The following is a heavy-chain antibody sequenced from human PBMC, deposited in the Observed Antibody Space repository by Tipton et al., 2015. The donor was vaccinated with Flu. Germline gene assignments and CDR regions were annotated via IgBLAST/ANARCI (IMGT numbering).Heavy chain of an antibody. CDR2: IYRTGST. V-gene: IGHV4-4*09. D-gene: IGHD4-11*01. CDR1: SGSIGSFY. Sequence: TLSLTCTLSSGSIGSFYWNWIRQPPGKGLEWIGNIYRTGSTYYNPSLRSRVTMSVDRSKNRFSLRLSSVTAADTAVYYCARRDYSNYVSVPKNWFDPWGQGTLVTVSS. J-gene: IGHJ5*02. CDR3: ARRDYSNYVSVPKNWFDP.